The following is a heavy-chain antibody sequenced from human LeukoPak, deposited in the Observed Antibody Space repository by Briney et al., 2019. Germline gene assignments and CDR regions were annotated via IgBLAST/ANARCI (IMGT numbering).Heavy chain of an antibody. J-gene: IGHJ6*02. V-gene: IGHV1-18*01. CDR1: GYTFSDYTFTNYG. D-gene: IGHD1-1*01. CDR2: ISTYKSHT. CDR3: AREDNDDYYYYGMDV. Sequence: VASVKVSCKASGYTFSDYTFTNYGISWVRQAPGQGLECMGWISTYKSHTNYAQKFQGRVTMITDTSTNTAYMELRSLRSDDTAVYYCAREDNDDYYYYGMDVWGQGTAVTVSS.